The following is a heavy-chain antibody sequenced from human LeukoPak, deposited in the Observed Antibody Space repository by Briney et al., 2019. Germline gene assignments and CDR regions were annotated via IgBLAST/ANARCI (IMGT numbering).Heavy chain of an antibody. V-gene: IGHV1-46*01. D-gene: IGHD5-24*01. J-gene: IGHJ4*02. Sequence: EASVKVSCKSSGYTFTNYYIHWVRQAPGQGLEWMGVINPSGGTTSYAQKFLGRVTMTRDTSTSTVYVELSSLRSEDTAVYYCARDRLLGDGYNEYFDYWGQGTLVTVSS. CDR3: ARDRLLGDGYNEYFDY. CDR1: GYTFTNYY. CDR2: INPSGGTT.